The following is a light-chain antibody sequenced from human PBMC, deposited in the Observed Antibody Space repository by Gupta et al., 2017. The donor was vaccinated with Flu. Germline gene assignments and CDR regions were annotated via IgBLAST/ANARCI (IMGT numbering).Light chain of an antibody. CDR1: QGIRND. Sequence: DIQLSQSASSLSASGGDTVTITCRASQGIRNDLGWYQQKPGKAPKRMIYAASTWESGVPSRFSGSGSGTEFTLTISRLQPEDFATYYCRQQNSSPRTFGQSTKVEIK. CDR3: RQQNSSPRT. J-gene: IGKJ1*01. CDR2: AAS. V-gene: IGKV1-17*01.